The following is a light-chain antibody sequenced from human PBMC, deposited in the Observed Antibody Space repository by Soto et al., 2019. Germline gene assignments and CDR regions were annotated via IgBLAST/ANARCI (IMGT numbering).Light chain of an antibody. CDR1: QSVSNNY. Sequence: VSTHSLATLALSPAKRASRSFRASQSVSNNYLAWYQQKPGQSPSLLIYGESNRATGIPDRFSGSGSGTDFPLTISRLEPEDFAVYYCPQYGSSGTFGQGTKVDIK. CDR2: GES. CDR3: PQYGSSGT. V-gene: IGKV3-20*01. J-gene: IGKJ1*01.